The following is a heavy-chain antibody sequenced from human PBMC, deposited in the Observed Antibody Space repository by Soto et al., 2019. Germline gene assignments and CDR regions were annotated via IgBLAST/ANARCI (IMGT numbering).Heavy chain of an antibody. CDR3: ARDRAPYDFWSGYYGRVRRGTGFAP. D-gene: IGHD3-3*01. CDR2: ISSSSSTI. Sequence: AGGSLRLSCAASGFTFSSYSMNWVRQAPGKGLEWVSYISSSSSTIYYADSVKGRFTISRDNAKNSLYLQMNSLRAEDTAVYYCARDRAPYDFWSGYYGRVRRGTGFAPWVQGTLVTVSS. V-gene: IGHV3-48*01. J-gene: IGHJ5*02. CDR1: GFTFSSYS.